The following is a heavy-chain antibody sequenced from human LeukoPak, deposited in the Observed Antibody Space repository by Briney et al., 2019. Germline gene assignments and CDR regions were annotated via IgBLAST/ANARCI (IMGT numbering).Heavy chain of an antibody. V-gene: IGHV3-30*18. D-gene: IGHD4-17*01. CDR3: AKYGDYVPYYFDY. Sequence: PGGSLRLSCAASGFTFSSYGMHWVRQAPGKGLEWVAVISYDGSNKYYADSVKGRFTISRDNSKNTLYLQMNSLRAEDTAVHYCAKYGDYVPYYFDYWGQGTLVTVSS. J-gene: IGHJ4*02. CDR2: ISYDGSNK. CDR1: GFTFSSYG.